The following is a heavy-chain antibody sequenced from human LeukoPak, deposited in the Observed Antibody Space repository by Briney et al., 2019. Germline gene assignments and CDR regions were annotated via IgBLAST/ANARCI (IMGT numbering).Heavy chain of an antibody. D-gene: IGHD6-13*01. CDR3: ARVGSSWPRSGYYYYMDV. V-gene: IGHV4-59*01. Sequence: SETLSLTCTVSGGSISSYYWSWIRQPPGKGLEWIGYIYYSGSTNYNPSLKSRVTISVGTSKNQFSLKLSSVTAADTAVYYCARVGSSWPRSGYYYYMDVWGKGTTVTVSS. CDR1: GGSISSYY. J-gene: IGHJ6*03. CDR2: IYYSGST.